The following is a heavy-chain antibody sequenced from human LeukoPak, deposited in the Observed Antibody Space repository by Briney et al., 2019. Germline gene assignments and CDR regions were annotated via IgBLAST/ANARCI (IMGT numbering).Heavy chain of an antibody. D-gene: IGHD3-9*01. J-gene: IGHJ4*02. CDR2: IRYDGSNK. V-gene: IGHV3-30*02. CDR1: GFTFSSYG. Sequence: GGSLGLSCAASGFTFSSYGMHWVRQAPGKGLEWVAFIRYDGSNKYYADSVKGRFTISRDNSKNTLYLQMNSLRAEDTAVYYCAKDLSYGILTGYHDYWGQGTLVTVSS. CDR3: AKDLSYGILTGYHDY.